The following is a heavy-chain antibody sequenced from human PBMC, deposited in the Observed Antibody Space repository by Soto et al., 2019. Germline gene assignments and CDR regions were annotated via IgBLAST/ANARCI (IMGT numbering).Heavy chain of an antibody. CDR1: GGSFSGYY. CDR2: INHRGST. V-gene: IGHV4-34*01. Sequence: PSETLSLTCAVYGGSFSGYYWSWIRQPPGKGLEWICEINHRGSTNYNPSLKSRVTISVDTSKNQFSLKLSSVTAADTAVYYCARGRRSSGWYYYYYGMDVWGQGTTVTVAS. D-gene: IGHD6-19*01. J-gene: IGHJ6*02. CDR3: ARGRRSSGWYYYYYGMDV.